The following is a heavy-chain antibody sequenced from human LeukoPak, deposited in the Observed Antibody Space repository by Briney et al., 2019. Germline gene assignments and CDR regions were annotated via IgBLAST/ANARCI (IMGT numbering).Heavy chain of an antibody. D-gene: IGHD4-17*01. Sequence: SETLSLTCAVYGGSFSGYYWSWIRQPPGKGLEWIGEINHSGSTNYNPSLKGRVTISVDTSKNQFSLKLSSVTAADTAVYYCARPMTTVTSLWFDPWGQGTLVTVSS. CDR3: ARPMTTVTSLWFDP. V-gene: IGHV4-34*01. J-gene: IGHJ5*02. CDR1: GGSFSGYY. CDR2: INHSGST.